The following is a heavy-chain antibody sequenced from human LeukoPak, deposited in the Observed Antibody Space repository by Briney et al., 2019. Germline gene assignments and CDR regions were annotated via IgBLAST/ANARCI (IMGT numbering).Heavy chain of an antibody. Sequence: PGESLKISCKGSGYGFSSFWIGWVRQVPGKGLEYIGIICPGDSDTRYSQSFQGQVTISADKSITTAYLQWSSLKASDTAMYYCARHTTVGGSLRFDYWGQGTLVSVSS. D-gene: IGHD4-23*01. CDR2: ICPGDSDT. V-gene: IGHV5-51*01. CDR3: ARHTTVGGSLRFDY. CDR1: GYGFSSFW. J-gene: IGHJ4*02.